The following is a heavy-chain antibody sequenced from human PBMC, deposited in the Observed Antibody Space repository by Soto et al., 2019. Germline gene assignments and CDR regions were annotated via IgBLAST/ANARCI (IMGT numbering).Heavy chain of an antibody. J-gene: IGHJ4*02. V-gene: IGHV3-64D*08. CDR2: ISSNGGST. CDR3: AKDRTSKTRAFDY. CDR1: GFTFNSYA. Sequence: GGSLRLSCSASGFTFNSYAMHWVRQAPGKGLEYVSGISSNGGSTYYADSVTGRFTISRDNSKNTLYLQMSSLRVEDTAVYYCAKDRTSKTRAFDYWGQGNLVTVSS.